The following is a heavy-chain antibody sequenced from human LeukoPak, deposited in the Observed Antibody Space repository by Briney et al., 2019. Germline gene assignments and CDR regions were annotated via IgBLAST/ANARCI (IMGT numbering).Heavy chain of an antibody. CDR3: ARNRASLDY. J-gene: IGHJ4*02. Sequence: GGSLRLSCAASGFTFSNFGMTWVRQAPGKGPEWVANIKEDGSEIYYLDSVKGRFTISRDSAKNSLYLQMNSLRADDTAVYYCARNRASLDYWGQGTLVTVSS. D-gene: IGHD3-16*02. CDR1: GFTFSNFG. V-gene: IGHV3-7*05. CDR2: IKEDGSEI.